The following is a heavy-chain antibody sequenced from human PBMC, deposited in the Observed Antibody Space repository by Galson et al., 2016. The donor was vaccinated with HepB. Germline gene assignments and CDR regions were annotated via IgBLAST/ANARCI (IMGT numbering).Heavy chain of an antibody. V-gene: IGHV3-48*03. CDR1: GFTFSSYE. J-gene: IGHJ4*02. CDR3: ARDMSSAWYWVYFDY. CDR2: ISSSGSTI. Sequence: SLRLSCAASGFTFSSYEMNWVRQAPGKGLEWVSYISSSGSTIKDADSVKGRFTISRDNAKNSLYLQMHSLRAADTAVYYCARDMSSAWYWVYFDYWGQGTLVTVSS. D-gene: IGHD6-19*01.